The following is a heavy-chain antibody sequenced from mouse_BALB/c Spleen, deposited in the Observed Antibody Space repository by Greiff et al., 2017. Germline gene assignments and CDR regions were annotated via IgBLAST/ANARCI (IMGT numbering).Heavy chain of an antibody. CDR2: IDPENGNT. D-gene: IGHD2-3*01. J-gene: IGHJ3*01. Sequence: DVKLVESGAELVRPGALVKLSCKASGFNIKDYYMHWVKQRPEQGLEWIGWIDPENGNTIYDPKFQGKASITADTSSNTAYLQLSSLTSEDTAVYYCARGDGYYGAYWGQGTLVTVSA. CDR3: ARGDGYYGAY. V-gene: IGHV14-1*02. CDR1: GFNIKDYY.